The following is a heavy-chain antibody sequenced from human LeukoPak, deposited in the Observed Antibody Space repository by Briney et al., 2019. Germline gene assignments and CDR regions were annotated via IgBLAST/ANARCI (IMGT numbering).Heavy chain of an antibody. Sequence: PGRSLRLSCAASGFIFSSYVLHWVRQAPGKGLEWVAVISHDGSTKYYVDSVKGRFTISRDNSKNTLFLQMNSLRPEDTAVYYCVNIAATGPDYWGQGTLVTVSS. CDR3: VNIAATGPDY. J-gene: IGHJ4*02. D-gene: IGHD6-13*01. V-gene: IGHV3-30-3*01. CDR2: ISHDGSTK. CDR1: GFIFSSYV.